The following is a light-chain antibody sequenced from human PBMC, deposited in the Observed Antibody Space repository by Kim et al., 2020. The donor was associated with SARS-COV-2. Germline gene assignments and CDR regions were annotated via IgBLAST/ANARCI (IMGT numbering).Light chain of an antibody. CDR1: SGHSRYA. CDR3: QKWGTGIHVL. J-gene: IGLJ2*01. V-gene: IGLV4-69*01. CDR2: VNSDGSH. Sequence: SVKLTCTLSSGHSRYAVAWHQQQPGEGPGYLMKVNSDGSHRKGDEIPDRFSGASSGAARYLIISSLQSEDEADDFCQKWGTGIHVLFGGRTQLTVL.